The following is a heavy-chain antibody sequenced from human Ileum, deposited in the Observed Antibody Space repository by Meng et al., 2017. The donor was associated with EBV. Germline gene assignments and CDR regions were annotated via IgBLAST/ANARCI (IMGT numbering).Heavy chain of an antibody. CDR2: INPYEGDT. J-gene: IGHJ4*02. D-gene: IGHD1/OR15-1a*01. V-gene: IGHV1-18*01. CDR1: GHSFSRYV. CDR3: ASKQYFFAS. Sequence: QVRLVQSGTGVEKPGGSVKCSCKTSGHSFSRYVISWVRQAPGQGLEWVGWINPYEGDTNYAQKLQDRVTLTTDTSTRTAYMELSSLRSHDTAVYYCASKQYFFASWGQGTLVTVSS.